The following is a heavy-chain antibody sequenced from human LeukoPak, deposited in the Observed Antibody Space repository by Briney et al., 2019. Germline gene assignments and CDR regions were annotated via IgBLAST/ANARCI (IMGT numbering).Heavy chain of an antibody. CDR3: ARDPDTAMAADFDY. V-gene: IGHV1-18*01. CDR1: GYTFTSYG. J-gene: IGHJ4*02. D-gene: IGHD5-18*01. Sequence: ASVKVSCKASGYTFTSYGISWVRQAPGQGLEWMGWISAYNGNTNYAQKLQGRVTMTTDTSTSTAYMKLRSLRSDDTAVYYCARDPDTAMAADFDYWGQGTLVTVSS. CDR2: ISAYNGNT.